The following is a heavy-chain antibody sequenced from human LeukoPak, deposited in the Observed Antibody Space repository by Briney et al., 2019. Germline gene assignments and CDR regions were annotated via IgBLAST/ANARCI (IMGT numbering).Heavy chain of an antibody. Sequence: GGSLRLSGAASVFTFSSYSMSWVHQAPGKGLEWVSSITSGSNYAYYADSVKGRFTISRDNAESSLYLQMDSLRGEDTAVYYCARGYDSYELWGQGTLVAVSS. CDR1: VFTFSSYS. CDR2: ITSGSNYA. CDR3: ARGYDSYEL. D-gene: IGHD5-18*01. J-gene: IGHJ4*02. V-gene: IGHV3-21*01.